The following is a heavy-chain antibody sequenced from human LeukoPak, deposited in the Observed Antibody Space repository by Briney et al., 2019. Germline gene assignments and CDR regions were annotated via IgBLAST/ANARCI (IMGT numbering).Heavy chain of an antibody. CDR2: IIPILGIA. D-gene: IGHD3-10*01. CDR3: ARGTMVRGVSYYFDY. V-gene: IGHV1-69*04. CDR1: GGTFSSYA. J-gene: IGHJ4*02. Sequence: GASVKVSCKASGGTFSSYAISWVRQAPGQGLEWMGRIIPILGIANYAQKFQGRVTITADKSTSTAYMELSSLRSEDTAVYYCARGTMVRGVSYYFDYWGQGTLVTVSS.